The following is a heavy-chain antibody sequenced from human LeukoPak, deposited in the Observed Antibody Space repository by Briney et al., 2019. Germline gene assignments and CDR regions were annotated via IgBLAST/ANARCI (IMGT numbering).Heavy chain of an antibody. J-gene: IGHJ3*02. V-gene: IGHV3-11*04. CDR3: ARMTTVTSDALDI. Sequence: GGSRRLSRAASGFTFSDYYMSWIRQAPGKGLEWVAYISSSGSTIYYADSVKGRFTISRDNAKNSLYLQMNSLRAEDTAVYYCARMTTVTSDALDIWGQGTMVTVSS. CDR1: GFTFSDYY. CDR2: ISSSGSTI. D-gene: IGHD4-17*01.